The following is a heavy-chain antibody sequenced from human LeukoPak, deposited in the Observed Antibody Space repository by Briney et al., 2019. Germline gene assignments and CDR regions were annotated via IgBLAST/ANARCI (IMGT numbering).Heavy chain of an antibody. D-gene: IGHD3-3*01. CDR3: ARVPMIQSPLEWLLLGYMDV. CDR2: ISSSSSTI. V-gene: IGHV3-48*02. Sequence: GGSLRLSCAASGFTFSSYSMNWVRQAPGKGLEWVSYISSSSSTIYYADSVKGRFTISRDNAKNSLYLQMNSLRDEDTAVYYCARVPMIQSPLEWLLLGYMDVWGKGTTVTVSS. J-gene: IGHJ6*03. CDR1: GFTFSSYS.